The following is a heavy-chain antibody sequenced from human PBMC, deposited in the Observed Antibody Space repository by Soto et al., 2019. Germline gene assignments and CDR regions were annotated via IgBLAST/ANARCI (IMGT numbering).Heavy chain of an antibody. CDR2: IYYSGST. D-gene: IGHD1-1*01. V-gene: IGHV4-59*01. CDR1: GGSISSYY. Sequence: PSETLSLTCTVPGGSISSYYWSWIRQPPGKGLEWIGYIYYSGSTNYNPSLKSRVTISVDTSKNQFSLKLSSVTAADTAVYYCARDTTSGTYYYYGMDVWGQGTTVTVSS. J-gene: IGHJ6*02. CDR3: ARDTTSGTYYYYGMDV.